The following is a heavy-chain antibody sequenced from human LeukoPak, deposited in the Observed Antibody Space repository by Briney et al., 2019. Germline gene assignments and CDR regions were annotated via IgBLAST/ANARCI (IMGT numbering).Heavy chain of an antibody. CDR2: IHYGGNT. CDR1: GGSISNHY. D-gene: IGHD5-24*01. J-gene: IGHJ4*02. V-gene: IGHV4-59*11. Sequence: SETLSLTCTVSGGSISNHYWSWIRQPSGKGLEWIGYIHYGGNTDYNPSLKGRLTTSVDTSKNQFSLKLSSVTAADTAVYYCVRRGDGYPYYFDYWGQGTLVTVSS. CDR3: VRRGDGYPYYFDY.